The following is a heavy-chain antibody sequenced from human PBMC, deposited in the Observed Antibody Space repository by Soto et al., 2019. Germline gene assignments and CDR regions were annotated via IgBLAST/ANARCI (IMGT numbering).Heavy chain of an antibody. CDR1: GFTFSDYY. D-gene: IGHD3-16*02. V-gene: IGHV3-11*01. CDR2: ISSSGSTI. J-gene: IGHJ4*02. CDR3: ARVTPVPSGVIHFDY. Sequence: PGGSLRLSCAASGFTFSDYYMSWIRQAPGKGLEWVSYISSSGSTIYYADSVKGRFTISRDNAKNSLYLQMNSLRAEDTAVYYCARVTPVPSGVIHFDYWGQGTLVTVSS.